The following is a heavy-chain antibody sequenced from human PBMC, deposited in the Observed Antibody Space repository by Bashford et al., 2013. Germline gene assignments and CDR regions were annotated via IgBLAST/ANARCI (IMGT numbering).Heavy chain of an antibody. CDR1: GGTFSSYA. Sequence: SVKVSCKASGGTFSSYAISWVRQAPGQGLEWMGRIIPILGIANYAQKFQGRVTITADKSTSTAYMELSSLRSEDTAVYYCAKNGIPYGWLQSGNWFDPWGQGTLVTVSS. D-gene: IGHD5-24*01. CDR3: AKNGIPYGWLQSGNWFDP. V-gene: IGHV1-69*04. CDR2: IIPILGIA. J-gene: IGHJ5*02.